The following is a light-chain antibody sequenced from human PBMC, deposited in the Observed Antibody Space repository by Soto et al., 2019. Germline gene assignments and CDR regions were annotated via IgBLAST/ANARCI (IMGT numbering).Light chain of an antibody. CDR1: SSNIGAGYA. CDR3: QSYDTSLTPYL. V-gene: IGLV1-40*01. J-gene: IGLJ1*01. CDR2: VNS. Sequence: QSVLTQPPSVSGAPGQRVTISCTGSSSNIGAGYAVNWYQQLPGTAPKLLIYVNSNRPSGVPDRFSGSKSGTSASLAITGLQAEDEADYYCQSYDTSLTPYLFGTGTKVTVL.